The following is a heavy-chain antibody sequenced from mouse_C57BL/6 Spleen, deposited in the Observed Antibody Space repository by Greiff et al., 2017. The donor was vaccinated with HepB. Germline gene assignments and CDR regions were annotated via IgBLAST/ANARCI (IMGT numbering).Heavy chain of an antibody. CDR2: ISGGGGNT. D-gene: IGHD4-1*01. Sequence: EVNLVESGGGLVKPGGSLKLSCAASGFTFSSYTMSWVRQTPEKRLEWVATISGGGGNTYYPDSVKGRFTISRDNAKNTLYLQMSSLRSEDTALYYCARQGGLGRGYYFDYWGQGTTLTVSS. J-gene: IGHJ2*01. V-gene: IGHV5-9*01. CDR3: ARQGGLGRGYYFDY. CDR1: GFTFSSYT.